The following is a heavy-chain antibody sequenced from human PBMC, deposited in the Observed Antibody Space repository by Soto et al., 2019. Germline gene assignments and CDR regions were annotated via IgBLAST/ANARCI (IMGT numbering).Heavy chain of an antibody. CDR3: AKDLRPPRYSSTMDV. CDR2: ISGSGGST. V-gene: IGHV3-23*01. J-gene: IGHJ6*02. D-gene: IGHD6-19*01. CDR1: GFTFSSYA. Sequence: GSLRLSCAASGFTFSSYAMSWVRQAPGKGLEWVSAISGSGGSTYYADSVKGRFTISRDNSKNTLYLQMNSLRAEDTAVYYCAKDLRPPRYSSTMDVWGQGTTVTVSS.